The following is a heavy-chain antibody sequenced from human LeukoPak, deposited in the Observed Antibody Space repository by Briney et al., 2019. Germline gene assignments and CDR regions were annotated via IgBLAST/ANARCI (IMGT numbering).Heavy chain of an antibody. Sequence: SETLSLTCDVSGGPISSFYWTWIRQPVGKGLEWIGRIYSSGSSNYNPSLKSRVTMSVDMSKNQFSLKLSSVTAADTAVYYCARVGPYKITMVRGIMGYFDSWGQGNLVTVSS. J-gene: IGHJ4*02. CDR2: IYSSGSS. D-gene: IGHD3-10*01. V-gene: IGHV4-4*07. CDR1: GGPISSFY. CDR3: ARVGPYKITMVRGIMGYFDS.